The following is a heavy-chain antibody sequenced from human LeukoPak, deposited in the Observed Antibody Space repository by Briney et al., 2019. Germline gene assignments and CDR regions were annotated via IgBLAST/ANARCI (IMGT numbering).Heavy chain of an antibody. V-gene: IGHV4-59*01. CDR3: ARIGRHNLLGRYFDL. CDR2: IYYIGGA. J-gene: IGHJ2*01. D-gene: IGHD3-9*01. CDR1: GDSIRASH. Sequence: ASETLSLTCTASGDSIRASHWSWIRQPPGKGLEWIGYIYYIGGANYNPSLRGRVTISIDTSKSQFSLKLNSVTAADTAVYYCARIGRHNLLGRYFDLWGRGTLVIVSS.